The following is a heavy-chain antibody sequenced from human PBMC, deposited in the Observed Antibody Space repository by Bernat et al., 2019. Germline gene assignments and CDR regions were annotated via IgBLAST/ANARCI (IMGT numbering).Heavy chain of an antibody. CDR1: GYTFTSYA. D-gene: IGHD6-19*01. CDR2: INAGNGNT. V-gene: IGHV1-3*01. Sequence: QFQLVQSGAEVKKPGASVKVSCKASGYTFTSYAMHWVRQAPGQRLEWMGWINAGNGNTKYSQKFQGRVTITRDTSPSTAYMELSSLRSEDTAVYYCAGVSGSGWRFDYWGQGTLVTVSS. J-gene: IGHJ4*02. CDR3: AGVSGSGWRFDY.